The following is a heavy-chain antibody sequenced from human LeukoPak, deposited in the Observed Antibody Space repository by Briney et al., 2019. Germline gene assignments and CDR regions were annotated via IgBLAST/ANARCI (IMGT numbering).Heavy chain of an antibody. Sequence: ASVKVSCKASGYTFTDYYMHWVRQAPGQGLEWMGWVNPNSGGTNFAQKFQGRVAMTRDTSISTAYLELGSLRSDDTAVYFCARSDCSGGSCMNNWGQGTLVTVSS. CDR2: VNPNSGGT. J-gene: IGHJ4*02. V-gene: IGHV1-2*02. D-gene: IGHD2-15*01. CDR1: GYTFTDYY. CDR3: ARSDCSGGSCMNN.